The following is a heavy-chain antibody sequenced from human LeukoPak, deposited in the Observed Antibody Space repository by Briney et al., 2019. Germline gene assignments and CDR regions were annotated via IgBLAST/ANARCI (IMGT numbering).Heavy chain of an antibody. CDR1: GGSISSSSYY. J-gene: IGHJ3*02. Sequence: SETLSLTCTVSGGSISSSSYYWGWIRQPPGKGLEWIGSIYYSGSTYYNPSLKSRVTISVDTSKNQFSPKLSSVTAADTAVYYCASQTSDTIFGVVTPTPIWGQGTMVTVSS. CDR2: IYYSGST. CDR3: ASQTSDTIFGVVTPTPI. D-gene: IGHD3-3*01. V-gene: IGHV4-39*01.